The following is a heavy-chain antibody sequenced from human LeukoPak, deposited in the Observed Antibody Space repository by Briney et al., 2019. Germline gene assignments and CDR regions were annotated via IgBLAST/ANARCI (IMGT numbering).Heavy chain of an antibody. CDR2: IYHSGST. Sequence: TSQTLSLTCTVSGGSISSGGYYWSWIRQPPGKGLEWIGHIYHSGSTYYNPSLKSRVTISVDRSKNQFSLKLSSVTAADTAVYYCADSSLNPGAFDIWGQGTMVTVSS. CDR1: GGSISSGGYY. V-gene: IGHV4-30-2*01. J-gene: IGHJ3*02. D-gene: IGHD6-13*01. CDR3: ADSSLNPGAFDI.